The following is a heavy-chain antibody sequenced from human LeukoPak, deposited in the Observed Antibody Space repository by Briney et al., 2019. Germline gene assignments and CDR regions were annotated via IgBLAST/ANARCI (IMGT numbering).Heavy chain of an antibody. CDR2: ISSSGSTI. CDR1: GFTFSYYD. J-gene: IGHJ4*02. D-gene: IGHD2-15*01. Sequence: PGGSLRLSCAASGFTFSYYDMNWVRQAPGKGLEWVSYISSSGSTIYYADSVKGRFTISRDNAKNSLYLQMNSLRGEDTAVYYCARGRYCSGGRCYSDFDYWGQGTLVTVSS. CDR3: ARGRYCSGGRCYSDFDY. V-gene: IGHV3-48*03.